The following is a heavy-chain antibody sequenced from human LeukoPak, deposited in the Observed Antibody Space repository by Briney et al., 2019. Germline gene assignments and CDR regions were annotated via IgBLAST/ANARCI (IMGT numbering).Heavy chain of an antibody. D-gene: IGHD3-10*01. CDR3: ARGPRITMVRGVITDAFDI. CDR1: GYTLTGYY. J-gene: IGHJ3*02. Sequence: ASVKVSCKASGYTLTGYYMHWVRQAPGQGLEWMGWINPNSGGTNYAHKFQGRVTMTRDTSISTAYMELSRLRSDDTAVYYCARGPRITMVRGVITDAFDIWGQGTMVTVSS. CDR2: INPNSGGT. V-gene: IGHV1-2*07.